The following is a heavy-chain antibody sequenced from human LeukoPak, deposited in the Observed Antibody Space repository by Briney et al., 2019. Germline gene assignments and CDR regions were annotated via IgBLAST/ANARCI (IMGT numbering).Heavy chain of an antibody. CDR1: GYTFASFG. Sequence: ASVKVSCKASGYTFASFGITWVRQAPGQGLEWMGWIDTHNGDTNYAQKLQGRVTMTTDTSTSTAYMELRSLRSDDTAVYYCARDGYRLSGYFYYMDVWGKGTTVTVSS. CDR2: IDTHNGDT. D-gene: IGHD2-2*03. J-gene: IGHJ6*03. CDR3: ARDGYRLSGYFYYMDV. V-gene: IGHV1-18*01.